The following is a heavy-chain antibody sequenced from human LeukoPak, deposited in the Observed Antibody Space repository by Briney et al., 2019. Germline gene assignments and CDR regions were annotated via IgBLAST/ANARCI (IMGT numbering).Heavy chain of an antibody. CDR1: GGSVSSSRHY. CDR2: IYHGSA. J-gene: IGHJ4*02. V-gene: IGHV4-61*01. Sequence: SETLSHTCTVSGGSVSSSRHYWTWVRQAPGRGLEWIGYIYHGSATYNPSLKSRVTISLDTSKNQFSLKVTSVSAADTAVYYCAREGGRQWLISGSLDCWGQGTLVIVSS. CDR3: AREGGRQWLISGSLDC. D-gene: IGHD6-19*01.